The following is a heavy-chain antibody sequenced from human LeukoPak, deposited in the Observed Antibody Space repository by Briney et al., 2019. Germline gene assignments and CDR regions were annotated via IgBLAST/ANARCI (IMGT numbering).Heavy chain of an antibody. CDR2: ISGDGKDR. Sequence: GGSLRLSCAASGFTFSSYGMSWVRQAPGKGLQWVSAISGDGKDRDYPDSVKGRFTISRDNSKNTLHLQMGSLRAEDTAVYYCAELGITMIGGVWGKGTTVTISS. CDR1: GFTFSSYG. J-gene: IGHJ6*04. V-gene: IGHV3-23*01. D-gene: IGHD3-10*02. CDR3: AELGITMIGGV.